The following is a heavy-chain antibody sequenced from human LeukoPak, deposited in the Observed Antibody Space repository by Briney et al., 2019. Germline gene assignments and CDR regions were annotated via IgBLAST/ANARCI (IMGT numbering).Heavy chain of an antibody. CDR1: GGSFSGYY. CDR2: INHSGST. Sequence: SETLSLTCAVYGGSFSGYYWSWIRQPPGKGLEWIGEINHSGSTNYNPSLKSRVTISVDTSKNQFSLKLSSVTAAGTAVYYCARVRQQLDPFDYWGQGTLVTVSS. J-gene: IGHJ4*02. V-gene: IGHV4-34*01. CDR3: ARVRQQLDPFDY. D-gene: IGHD6-13*01.